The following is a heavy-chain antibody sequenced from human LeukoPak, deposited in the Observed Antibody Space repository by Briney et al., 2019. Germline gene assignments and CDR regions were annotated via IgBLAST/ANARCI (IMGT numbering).Heavy chain of an antibody. CDR2: ISYRGNT. Sequence: SETLSLTCTVSGGSISGYYWSWIRQPPGKGLEWLGYISYRGNTQYNPSLKSRVTISVDTYKNQFSLRLTSVTAADTAVYYCARDLDNGGSSIWYFDLWGRGTLVTVS. CDR1: GGSISGYY. J-gene: IGHJ2*01. D-gene: IGHD4-23*01. CDR3: ARDLDNGGSSIWYFDL. V-gene: IGHV4-59*01.